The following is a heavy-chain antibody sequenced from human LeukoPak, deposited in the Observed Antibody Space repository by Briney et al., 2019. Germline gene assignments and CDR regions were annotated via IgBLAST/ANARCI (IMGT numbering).Heavy chain of an antibody. CDR3: ARAGRGVTLGLTMIVVVTPFDY. D-gene: IGHD3-22*01. Sequence: SETLSLTCDVYGGSFSGNYWSWIRQPPGKGLEWIGEINLSGSNNYNPLLKSRVTISVDTSKYQFSLKLSSVTAADTGVYCCARAGRGVTLGLTMIVVVTPFDYWGQRTLVTVSS. CDR1: GGSFSGNY. CDR2: INLSGSN. J-gene: IGHJ4*02. V-gene: IGHV4-34*01.